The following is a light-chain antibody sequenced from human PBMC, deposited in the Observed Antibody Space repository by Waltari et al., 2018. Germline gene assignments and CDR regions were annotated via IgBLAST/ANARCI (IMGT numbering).Light chain of an antibody. V-gene: IGKV1-5*03. CDR2: KAS. CDR1: QSISSW. Sequence: DIQMTQSPSTLSTSVGDRVTINFRASQSISSWLAWYQQKPGKTPKLLIYKASSLESGVPSRFSGSGSGTEFTLTISSLQPDDFATYYCQQYNSYSGTFGQGTKVEIK. CDR3: QQYNSYSGT. J-gene: IGKJ1*01.